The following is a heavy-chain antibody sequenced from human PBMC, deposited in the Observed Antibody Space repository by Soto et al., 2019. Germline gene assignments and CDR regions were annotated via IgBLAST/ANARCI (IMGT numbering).Heavy chain of an antibody. J-gene: IGHJ4*02. V-gene: IGHV3-23*01. D-gene: IGHD5-18*01. CDR2: ISGSGDGT. CDR3: AGPGYSSQDY. CDR1: GFTFSSFA. Sequence: GGSLRISCAASGFTFSSFALSWVRQAPGKGLEWVSAISGSGDGTDYADSVKGRFTISRDNSKNTLYLQMNSLRAEDTAVYYCAGPGYSSQDYWGQGALVTVSS.